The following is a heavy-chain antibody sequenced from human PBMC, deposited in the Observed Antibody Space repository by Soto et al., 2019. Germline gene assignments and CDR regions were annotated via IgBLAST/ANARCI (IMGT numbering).Heavy chain of an antibody. V-gene: IGHV1-2*04. Sequence: ASVKVSCKASGYTFTGYYMHWVRQAPGQGLEWMGWINPNSGGTNYAQKFQGWVTMTRDTSISTAYMELSRLRSDDTAVYYCARVKDYDFWSGYSVYYGMDVWGQGTTVTVS. D-gene: IGHD3-3*01. CDR2: INPNSGGT. CDR1: GYTFTGYY. CDR3: ARVKDYDFWSGYSVYYGMDV. J-gene: IGHJ6*02.